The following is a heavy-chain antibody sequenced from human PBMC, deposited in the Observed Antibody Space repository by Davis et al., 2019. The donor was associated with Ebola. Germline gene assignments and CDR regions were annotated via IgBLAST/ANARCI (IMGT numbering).Heavy chain of an antibody. CDR3: ARDPVLKGSSSWPYGWFDP. Sequence: PSETLSLTCTVSGGSISSYYWSWIRQPAGKGLEWIGRIYTSGSTNYNPSLKSRVTMSVDTSKNQFSLKLSSVTAADTAVYYCARDPVLKGSSSWPYGWFDPWGQGTLVTVSS. J-gene: IGHJ5*02. D-gene: IGHD6-13*01. CDR1: GGSISSYY. CDR2: IYTSGST. V-gene: IGHV4-4*07.